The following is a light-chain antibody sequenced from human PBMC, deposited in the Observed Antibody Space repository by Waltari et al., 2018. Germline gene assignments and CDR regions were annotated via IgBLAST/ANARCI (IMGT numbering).Light chain of an antibody. CDR3: SSYTNTNTL. V-gene: IGLV2-14*03. CDR1: HHDVGDYIF. Sequence: QSALTQPASVSGSPGQSITISCIGTHHDVGDYIFVSWSQQYPGRAPQLMIYDVDKRPSRVSNRFSGSKSDNTASLTISGLQPEDEADYYCSSYTNTNTLFGGGTKLTVL. J-gene: IGLJ2*01. CDR2: DVD.